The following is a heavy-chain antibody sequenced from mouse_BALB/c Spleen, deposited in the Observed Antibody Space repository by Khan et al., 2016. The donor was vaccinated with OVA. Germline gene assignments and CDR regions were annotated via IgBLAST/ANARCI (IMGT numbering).Heavy chain of an antibody. D-gene: IGHD3-1*01. J-gene: IGHJ2*01. CDR1: GYTFTSYT. CDR3: ARKSTRASY. V-gene: IGHV1-4*01. CDR2: INPSSGYT. Sequence: QIQLVQSGAELVKPGASMKMSCKASGYTFTSYTMHWVKQRPGQGLEWIGYINPSSGYTKYNQKFKDKATLTADKSSSTAYMQLSSLTSEDSAVYYCARKSTRASYWGQGTTLTVSS.